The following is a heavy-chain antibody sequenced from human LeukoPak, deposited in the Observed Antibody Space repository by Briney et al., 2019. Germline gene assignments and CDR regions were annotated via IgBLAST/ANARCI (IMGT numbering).Heavy chain of an antibody. Sequence: GGSLRLSCAASGFTFSSYWMHWVRQAPGKGLVWVSRINSDGSSTSYADSVKGRFTISRDNAKNTLYLQMNSLRAEDTAVYYCAREGYCSGGSCYYLSNWFDPWGQGTLVTVSS. J-gene: IGHJ5*02. CDR3: AREGYCSGGSCYYLSNWFDP. V-gene: IGHV3-74*01. D-gene: IGHD2-15*01. CDR2: INSDGSST. CDR1: GFTFSSYW.